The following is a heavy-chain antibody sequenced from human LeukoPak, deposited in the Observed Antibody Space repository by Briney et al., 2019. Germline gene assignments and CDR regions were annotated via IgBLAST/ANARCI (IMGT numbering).Heavy chain of an antibody. Sequence: GGSLTLSCEASGYTLNKWRVHWLRQARGKGLIWVSHIIADGSDIAYADSVMSRLTVSRDDAKNTLFLQMTSLRIEDTAIYYCARDAYTPTLNWLDPWGQGTVVPVSS. V-gene: IGHV3-74*03. CDR3: ARDAYTPTLNWLDP. CDR2: IIADGSDI. CDR1: GYTLNKWR. J-gene: IGHJ5*02. D-gene: IGHD3-16*01.